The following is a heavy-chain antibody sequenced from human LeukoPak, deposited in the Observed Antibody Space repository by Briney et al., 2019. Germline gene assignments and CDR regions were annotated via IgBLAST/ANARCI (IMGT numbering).Heavy chain of an antibody. J-gene: IGHJ4*02. CDR3: ARGPYGSASIFDY. CDR1: GYIFTGYY. CDR2: INPNSGDT. V-gene: IGHV1-2*02. D-gene: IGHD3-10*01. Sequence: ASVKVSCKASGYIFTGYYMHWVRQAPGQGLEWMGWINPNSGDTNYAQKFQGRVTMTRDTSISTAYMELSRLRSDDTAVYYCARGPYGSASIFDYWGQGTLVTVSS.